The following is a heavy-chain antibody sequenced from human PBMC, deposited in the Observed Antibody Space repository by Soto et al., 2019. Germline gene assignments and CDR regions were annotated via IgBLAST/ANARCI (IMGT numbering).Heavy chain of an antibody. J-gene: IGHJ4*02. D-gene: IGHD6-13*01. Sequence: QVQLVQSGAEVKKPGASVKVSCKASGYTFTSYGISWVRQAPGQGLEWMGWISAYNGNTNYAQKLQGRVTMTTDTSTRTAYLELRSLRSDATAVYYCARDRAAAGPFDYWGQGTLVTVSS. CDR1: GYTFTSYG. CDR3: ARDRAAAGPFDY. CDR2: ISAYNGNT. V-gene: IGHV1-18*01.